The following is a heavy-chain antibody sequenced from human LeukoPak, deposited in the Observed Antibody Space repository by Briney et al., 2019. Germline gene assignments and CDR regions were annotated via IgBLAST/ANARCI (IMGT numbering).Heavy chain of an antibody. CDR2: INPNTGGT. CDR3: TRFGHIAVAGTPHFDH. V-gene: IGHV1-2*02. D-gene: IGHD6-19*01. CDR1: RDTFTDYH. Sequence: ASVKVSCKAARDTFTDYHIHWVRQAPGQGLEWMGWINPNTGGTNYAERFHGRVTMTRDTSISTVYMEVSGLRSDGTAVFYCTRFGHIAVAGTPHFDHWGQGTLVTVSS. J-gene: IGHJ4*02.